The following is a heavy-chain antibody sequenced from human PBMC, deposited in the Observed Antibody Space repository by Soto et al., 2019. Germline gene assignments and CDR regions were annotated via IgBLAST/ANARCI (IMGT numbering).Heavy chain of an antibody. CDR3: ARDPAR. J-gene: IGHJ4*02. Sequence: QVQLQESGPGLVKPSQTLSLTCTVSGVSISSGGYYWSWIRQHPGKGLEWIGYIYNSGSTYYNPSLWSRVIISAATSKNQFSLKLSTVTAADTAVYYCARDPARWGQGTLVSVSS. CDR1: GVSISSGGYY. CDR2: IYNSGST. V-gene: IGHV4-31*03.